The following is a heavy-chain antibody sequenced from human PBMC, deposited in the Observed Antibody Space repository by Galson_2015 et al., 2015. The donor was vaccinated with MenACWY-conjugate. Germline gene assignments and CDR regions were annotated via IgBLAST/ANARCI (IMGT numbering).Heavy chain of an antibody. D-gene: IGHD1-26*01. V-gene: IGHV3-23*01. CDR1: GFTFGDYA. CDR3: AKSGPKKVFVSKIHATYYYGVDF. J-gene: IGHJ6*02. Sequence: SLRLSCAASGFTFGDYAMSWVRQAPGKGLEWVSGLTANGGRTYYADSVKGRFTISRDNSENTLYLQMNSLTAEDTAVYYCAKSGPKKVFVSKIHATYYYGVDFWGQGTTVTVSS. CDR2: LTANGGRT.